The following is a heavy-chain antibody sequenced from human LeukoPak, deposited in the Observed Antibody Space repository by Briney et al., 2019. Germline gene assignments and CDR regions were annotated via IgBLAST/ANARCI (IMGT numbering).Heavy chain of an antibody. D-gene: IGHD2-15*01. CDR2: ISSNGGST. Sequence: GGSLRLSCSASGFTFSSYAMHWVRQAPGKGVEYISAISSNGGSTYYADSVKGRFTISRDNSKNTLYLQMSSLRAEDTAVYYCVKNIVVVVAAPVGAFDIWGQGTMVTVSS. V-gene: IGHV3-64D*09. CDR3: VKNIVVVVAAPVGAFDI. J-gene: IGHJ3*02. CDR1: GFTFSSYA.